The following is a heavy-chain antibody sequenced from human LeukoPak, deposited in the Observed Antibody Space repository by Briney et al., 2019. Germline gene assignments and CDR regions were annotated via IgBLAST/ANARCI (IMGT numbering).Heavy chain of an antibody. CDR2: IYYSGST. J-gene: IGHJ4*02. CDR1: GGSISSYY. CDR3: ASLTYYYDSSGSNFDY. V-gene: IGHV4-59*08. Sequence: SETLSLTCTVSGGSISSYYWSWIRQPPGKGLEWIGYIYYSGSTNYNPSLKSRVTMSVDTSKNQFSLKLSSVTAADTAVYYCASLTYYYDSSGSNFDYWGQGTLVTVSS. D-gene: IGHD3-22*01.